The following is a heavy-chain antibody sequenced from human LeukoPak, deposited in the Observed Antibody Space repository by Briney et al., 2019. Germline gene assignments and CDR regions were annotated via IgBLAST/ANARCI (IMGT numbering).Heavy chain of an antibody. CDR2: FDPEDAEDGEA. CDR3: TTGKIYCSSCSDDY. V-gene: IGHV1-24*01. Sequence: SVNVSCQVSRYTLTQLSMHWLRQAPAKGLEGMGGFDPEDAEDGEAIYAQKLQGRVTMTEDTSTDTAYMELSSLRSEDTAVDYCTTGKIYCSSCSDDYWGQEPLVTVSS. CDR1: RYTLTQLS. J-gene: IGHJ4*02. D-gene: IGHD6-13*01.